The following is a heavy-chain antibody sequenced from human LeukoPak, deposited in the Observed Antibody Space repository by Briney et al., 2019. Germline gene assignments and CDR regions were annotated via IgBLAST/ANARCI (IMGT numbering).Heavy chain of an antibody. Sequence: SETLSLTCTVSGGSISSYYWNWIRQPPGKGLEWIGYIYYSGSTNYNPSLKSRVTISVDTSKNQFSLNLTSVTAADTAVYYCARVPAGYIVLGPHHMDVWGKGTTVTISS. CDR2: IYYSGST. CDR3: ARVPAGYIVLGPHHMDV. V-gene: IGHV4-59*01. D-gene: IGHD2-8*01. CDR1: GGSISSYY. J-gene: IGHJ6*03.